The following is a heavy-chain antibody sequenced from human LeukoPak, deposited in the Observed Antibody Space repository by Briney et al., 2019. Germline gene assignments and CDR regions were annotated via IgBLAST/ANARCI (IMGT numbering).Heavy chain of an antibody. J-gene: IGHJ3*02. CDR1: GFTFSSYS. Sequence: GGSRRLSCAASGFTFSSYSMNWARQAPGKGLEWVASINHNGNVNYYVDSVKGRFTISRDNAKNSLYLQMNSLRAEDTAVYYCARFQGGGSYTTYAFDIWGQGTMVTVSS. CDR2: INHNGNVN. V-gene: IGHV3-7*03. D-gene: IGHD1-26*01. CDR3: ARFQGGGSYTTYAFDI.